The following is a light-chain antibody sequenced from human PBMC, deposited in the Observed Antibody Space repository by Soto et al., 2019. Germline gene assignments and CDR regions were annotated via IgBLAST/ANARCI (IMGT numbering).Light chain of an antibody. V-gene: IGKV1-27*01. Sequence: SPYSLSTSIGDRVTITCRASQDISNHLAWYQQKPGRVPNLLIYAASTLQAGVPSRFSGSGSGTDFTLTISSLQPEDVATYYCQRYRSASTFGQGTRLEIK. CDR2: AAS. CDR3: QRYRSAST. J-gene: IGKJ5*01. CDR1: QDISNH.